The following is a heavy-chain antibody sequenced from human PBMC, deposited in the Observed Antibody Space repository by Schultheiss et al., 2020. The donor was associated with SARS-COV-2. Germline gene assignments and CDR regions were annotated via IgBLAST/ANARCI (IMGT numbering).Heavy chain of an antibody. V-gene: IGHV4-34*01. Sequence: SETLSLTCAVYGGSFSGYYWSWIRQPPGKGLEWIGEINHSGSTNYNPSLKSRVTISVDTSKNQFSLKLSSVTAADTAVYYCARGGGLRYFDWYYYYGMDVWGQGTTVTVSS. CDR2: INHSGST. CDR3: ARGGGLRYFDWYYYYGMDV. J-gene: IGHJ6*02. CDR1: GGSFSGYY. D-gene: IGHD3-9*01.